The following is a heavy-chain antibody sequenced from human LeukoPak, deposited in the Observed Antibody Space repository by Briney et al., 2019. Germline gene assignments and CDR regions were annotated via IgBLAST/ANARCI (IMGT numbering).Heavy chain of an antibody. CDR3: AKDKIWGEDYFDY. V-gene: IGHV3-7*01. CDR1: GFTFSSYW. Sequence: GGSLRLSCAASGFTFSSYWMSWVRQAPGKGLEWVAIIKQDGSENYYVDSVKGRFAISRDNAKNSLYLQMNSLRVEDTAVYYCAKDKIWGEDYFDYWGQGTLVTVSS. D-gene: IGHD3-16*01. J-gene: IGHJ4*02. CDR2: IKQDGSEN.